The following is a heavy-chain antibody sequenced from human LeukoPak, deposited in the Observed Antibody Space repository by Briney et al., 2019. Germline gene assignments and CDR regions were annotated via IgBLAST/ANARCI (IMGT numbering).Heavy chain of an antibody. V-gene: IGHV3-7*01. Sequence: GGSLRLSCAASGFTFSRYWMSWVRQAPGKGLEWVANIKQDGNEKYYVDSVKGRFTISRDNAKNSLYLQMNSLRAEDTAVYYCARDSREGGANMDVWGKGTTVTVSS. J-gene: IGHJ6*03. CDR3: ARDSREGGANMDV. D-gene: IGHD2-21*01. CDR2: IKQDGNEK. CDR1: GFTFSRYW.